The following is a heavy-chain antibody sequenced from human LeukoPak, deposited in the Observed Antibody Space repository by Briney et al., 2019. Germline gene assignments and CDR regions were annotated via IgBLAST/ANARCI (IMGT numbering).Heavy chain of an antibody. V-gene: IGHV1-8*03. CDR2: MNPNSGNT. D-gene: IGHD3-10*01. J-gene: IGHJ4*02. CDR3: ARGRGEFGELLSSFDY. CDR1: GYTFTSYD. Sequence: ASVKVSCKASGYTFTSYDINWVRQATGQGLEWMGWMNPNSGNTGYAQKFQGRVTITRNTSISTAYVELNSLRAEDTAVYYCARGRGEFGELLSSFDYWGQGTLVTVSS.